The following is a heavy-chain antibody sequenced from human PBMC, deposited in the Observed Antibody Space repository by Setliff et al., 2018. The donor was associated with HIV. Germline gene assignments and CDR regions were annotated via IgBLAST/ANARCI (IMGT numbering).Heavy chain of an antibody. V-gene: IGHV1-69*13. CDR1: GGTFSSYA. J-gene: IGHJ5*02. Sequence: SVKVSCKASGGTFSSYAISWVRQAPGQGLEWMGGIIPIFGTANYAQKFQGRVTITADESTSTAYMELSSLRSEDTAVYYCARDLPKLEPSPFDPWGQGTLVTVAS. D-gene: IGHD1-1*01. CDR2: IIPIFGTA. CDR3: ARDLPKLEPSPFDP.